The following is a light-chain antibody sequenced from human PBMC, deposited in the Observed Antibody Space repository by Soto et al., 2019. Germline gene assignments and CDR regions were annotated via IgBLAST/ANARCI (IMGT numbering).Light chain of an antibody. J-gene: IGLJ1*01. CDR1: SSNIGSNT. CDR2: SFN. V-gene: IGLV1-44*01. CDR3: AAWDDSLNGYV. Sequence: QSVLTQPPSASGTPGQRVTISCSGSSSNIGSNTVNWYQLLPGTAPKLLMYSFNERPSGVPDRFSGSRSGTSASLAIRGLQCEDEADYYCAAWDDSLNGYVFGSGTKVTVL.